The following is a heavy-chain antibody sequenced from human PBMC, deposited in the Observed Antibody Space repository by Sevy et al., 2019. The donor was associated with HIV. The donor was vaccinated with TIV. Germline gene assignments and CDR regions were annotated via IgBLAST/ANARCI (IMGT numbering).Heavy chain of an antibody. CDR2: INPNNGGT. V-gene: IGHV1-2*02. J-gene: IGHJ4*02. CDR1: GYSFTGYY. CDR3: ASAPVYCRGGNCYPYHFDY. D-gene: IGHD2-15*01. Sequence: ASVKVSCKASGYSFTGYYIHWVRQAPGQGLERMGWINPNNGGTNYAQEFQGTVTMTRDTSISTVYMELGRMKSDDTAVYYCASAPVYCRGGNCYPYHFDYWGQGTLVTVSS.